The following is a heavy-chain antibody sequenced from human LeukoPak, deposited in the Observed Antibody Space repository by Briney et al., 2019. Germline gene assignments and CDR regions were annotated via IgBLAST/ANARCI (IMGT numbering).Heavy chain of an antibody. CDR1: GGSISSSSYY. CDR2: IYYSGST. CDR3: ARHNPGSFDY. V-gene: IGHV4-39*01. Sequence: SETLSLTCTVSGGSISSSSYYWRWIRQPPGKGLEWIVSIYYSGSTYYNPSLKSRVTISVDTSKNQFSLKLSSVTAADTAVYYCARHNPGSFDYWGQGTLVTVSS. J-gene: IGHJ4*02.